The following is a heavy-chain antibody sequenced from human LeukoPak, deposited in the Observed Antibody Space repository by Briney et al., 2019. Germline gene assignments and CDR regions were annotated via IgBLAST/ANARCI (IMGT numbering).Heavy chain of an antibody. D-gene: IGHD4-17*01. CDR2: IYTSGST. CDR1: GGSISSGSYY. CDR3: ARHHFDYGDSWFDP. V-gene: IGHV4-61*02. J-gene: IGHJ5*02. Sequence: SETLSLTCTVSGGSISSGSYYWSWIRQPAGKGLEWIGRIYTSGSTNYNPSLKSRVTISVDTSKNQFSLKLSSVTAADTAVYYCARHHFDYGDSWFDPWGQGTLVTVSS.